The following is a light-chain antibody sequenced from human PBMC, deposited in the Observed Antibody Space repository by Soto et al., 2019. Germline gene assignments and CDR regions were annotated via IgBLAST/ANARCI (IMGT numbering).Light chain of an antibody. Sequence: QSVLTQPPSASGTPGQRVTISCSGSSSNIGSNTVNWYQHLPGTAPKLHSYTDNQRPSGVPDRFSGSESGTSASLAISGPQSEYEADYYCSAWEDSLNGRSVFGTGTKVTAL. CDR1: SSNIGSNT. V-gene: IGLV1-44*01. J-gene: IGLJ1*01. CDR2: TDN. CDR3: SAWEDSLNGRSV.